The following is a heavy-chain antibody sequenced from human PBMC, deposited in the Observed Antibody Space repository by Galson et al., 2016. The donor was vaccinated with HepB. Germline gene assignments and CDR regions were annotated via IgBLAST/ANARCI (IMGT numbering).Heavy chain of an antibody. CDR3: ARDFYESSGSYNDCFDP. V-gene: IGHV1-18*01. CDR2: VSGYNGNT. D-gene: IGHD3-22*01. J-gene: IGHJ5*02. Sequence: SVKVSCKASGYSFTTYGISWVRQAPGQGLEWMGWVSGYNGNTHYAQKFQGRVTMTTDTSTSTAYMELRSLRSDDTALFYCARDFYESSGSYNDCFDPWGQGTLVTVSS. CDR1: GYSFTTYG.